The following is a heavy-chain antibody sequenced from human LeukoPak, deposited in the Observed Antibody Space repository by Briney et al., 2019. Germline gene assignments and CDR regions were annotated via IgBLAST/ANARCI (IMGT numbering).Heavy chain of an antibody. D-gene: IGHD6-13*01. V-gene: IGHV4-59*01. CDR2: IYYSGST. J-gene: IGHJ4*02. CDR1: GGSISSYY. Sequence: SETLSLTCTVSGGSISSYYWSWIRQPPGKGLEWIGYIYYSGSTNYNTSLKSRVTISVYTSKNQFSLKLSSVTAADTAVYYCARYTSHWGDFDYWGQGTLVTVSS. CDR3: ARYTSHWGDFDY.